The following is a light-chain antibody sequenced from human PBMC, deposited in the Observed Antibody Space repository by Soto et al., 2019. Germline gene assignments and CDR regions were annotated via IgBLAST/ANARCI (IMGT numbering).Light chain of an antibody. Sequence: QSALAQPASVSGSPGQSITISCTGTSNDVGHFNYVSWFQQHPGKAPKPLIFDVSNWPSGVSDRFSGSKSGNTASLTISGLQPEDEADYYCTSFTTSNTCVFGSGTKVTV. V-gene: IGLV2-14*03. CDR2: DVS. CDR1: SNDVGHFNY. CDR3: TSFTTSNTCV. J-gene: IGLJ1*01.